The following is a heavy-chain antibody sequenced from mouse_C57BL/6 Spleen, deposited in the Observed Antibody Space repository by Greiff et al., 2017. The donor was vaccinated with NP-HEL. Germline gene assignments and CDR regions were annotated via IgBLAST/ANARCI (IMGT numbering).Heavy chain of an antibody. Sequence: VKLVESGEGLVKPGGSLKLSCAASGFTFSSYAMSWVRQTPETRLEWVAYISSGGDYIYYADTVKGRFTISRDNARNPLYLQMSSLKSEDTAMYYCTRAYYGRRGDYVDYWGQGTTLTVSS. CDR2: ISSGGDYI. CDR3: TRAYYGRRGDYVDY. V-gene: IGHV5-9-1*02. J-gene: IGHJ2*01. D-gene: IGHD1-1*01. CDR1: GFTFSSYA.